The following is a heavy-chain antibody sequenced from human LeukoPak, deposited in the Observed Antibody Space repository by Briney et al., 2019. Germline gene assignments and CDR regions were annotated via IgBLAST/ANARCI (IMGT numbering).Heavy chain of an antibody. V-gene: IGHV3-43D*03. CDR2: ITWDGGTT. J-gene: IGHJ4*02. D-gene: IGHD3-3*01. CDR1: GFNFGDYA. Sequence: GGSLGLSCAASGFNFGDYAMHWVRQAPGKGLEWISLITWDGGTTYYADSVKGRFTVSRDNSENSLYLQMNSLRTEDTAFYYCSRDHTSRFDFWSGYYPLNWGQGTLVTVSS. CDR3: SRDHTSRFDFWSGYYPLN.